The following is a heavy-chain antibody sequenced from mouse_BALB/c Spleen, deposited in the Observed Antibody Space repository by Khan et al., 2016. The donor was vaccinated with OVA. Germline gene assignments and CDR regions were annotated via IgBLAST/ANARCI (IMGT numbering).Heavy chain of an antibody. V-gene: IGHV9-3-1*01. Sequence: QIQLVQSGPELKKPGETVKISCKASGYTFTNFGLNWVKQAPGKGLEWMGWINTYTGEPTYADDFKGRFACSLETSASTAYLQINNLKNEEAASSFCAGRPYFSYTLAYWGQGTSVTVSS. CDR1: GYTFTNFG. D-gene: IGHD2-10*01. CDR3: AGRPYFSYTLAY. CDR2: INTYTGEP. J-gene: IGHJ4*01.